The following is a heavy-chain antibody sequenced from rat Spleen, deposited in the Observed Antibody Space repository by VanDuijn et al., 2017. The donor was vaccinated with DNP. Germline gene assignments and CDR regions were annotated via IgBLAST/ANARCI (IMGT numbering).Heavy chain of an antibody. CDR2: IITGGFNT. CDR3: ASRPPPTRGPFDY. Sequence: EVQLVESGGGLVQPGRSLKLSCAASGFTFTNYGMAWVRQTPTKGLEWVASIITGGFNTYYRDSVKGRFTISRDDSKSTLYLQMNSLRSEDTATYYCASRPPPTRGPFDYWGQGTLVTVSS. D-gene: IGHD1-4*01. V-gene: IGHV5S13*01. J-gene: IGHJ3*01. CDR1: GFTFTNYG.